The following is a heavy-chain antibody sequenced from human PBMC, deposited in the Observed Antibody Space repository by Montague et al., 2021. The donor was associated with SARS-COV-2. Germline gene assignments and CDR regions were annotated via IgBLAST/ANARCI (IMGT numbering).Heavy chain of an antibody. Sequence: TLSLTCTVSGASISTGSYYWSWIRQPAGKGLEWIGRIRTTGHTDYNSSLESRVFMSVDTSTNQFSLSLTSVTAADTAVYFCAGFGSVTLEFDFWGQGTLVTVSS. CDR2: IRTTGHT. J-gene: IGHJ4*02. D-gene: IGHD1-26*01. V-gene: IGHV4-61*02. CDR3: AGFGSVTLEFDF. CDR1: GASISTGSYY.